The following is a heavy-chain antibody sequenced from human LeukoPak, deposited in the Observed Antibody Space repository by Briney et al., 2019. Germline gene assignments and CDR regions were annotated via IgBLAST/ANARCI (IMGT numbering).Heavy chain of an antibody. CDR2: IYYSGST. CDR3: ARDVITMVRGPTSPSPYFDY. D-gene: IGHD3-10*01. V-gene: IGHV4-31*03. Sequence: PSETLSLTCTVSGGSISSGGYYWSWIRQHPGKGLEWIGYIYYSGSTYYNPSLKSRVTISVDTSKNQFSLKLSSVTAADTAVYYCARDVITMVRGPTSPSPYFDYWGQGTLVTVSS. CDR1: GGSISSGGYY. J-gene: IGHJ4*02.